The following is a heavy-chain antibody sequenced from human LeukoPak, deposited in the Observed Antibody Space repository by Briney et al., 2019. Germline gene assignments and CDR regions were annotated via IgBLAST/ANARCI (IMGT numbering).Heavy chain of an antibody. CDR1: GYTFTSYY. CDR3: ARVNYDFWSGYPIIDY. D-gene: IGHD3-3*01. Sequence: GASVKVSCKASGYTFTSYYMHWVRQAPGQGLEWMGIINPSGGSTSYAQKFQGRVTMTRDTSTSTVYMELSSLRSEDTAVYYCARVNYDFWSGYPIIDYWGQGTLVTVSS. V-gene: IGHV1-46*03. CDR2: INPSGGST. J-gene: IGHJ4*02.